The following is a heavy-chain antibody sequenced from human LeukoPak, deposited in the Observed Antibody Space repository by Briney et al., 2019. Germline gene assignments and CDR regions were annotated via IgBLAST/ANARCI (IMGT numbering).Heavy chain of an antibody. D-gene: IGHD2-2*01. CDR2: INSDGRST. CDR1: GFTFSSYW. J-gene: IGHJ4*02. V-gene: IGHV3-74*01. Sequence: GGSLRLSCAASGFTFSSYWMHWVRQAPGKGLVWVSRINSDGRSTSHADSVKGRFTISRDNAKNTLYLQMNSLRAEDTAVYYCAGTADIPFDYWGQGTLVTVSS. CDR3: AGTADIPFDY.